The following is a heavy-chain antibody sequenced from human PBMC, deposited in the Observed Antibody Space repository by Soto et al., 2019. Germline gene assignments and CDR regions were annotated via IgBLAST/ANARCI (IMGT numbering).Heavy chain of an antibody. V-gene: IGHV1-18*01. D-gene: IGHD3-10*01. CDR3: ARHNYGSGITYFDY. J-gene: IGHJ4*02. CDR2: ISAYNGNT. Sequence: ASVKVSCKASGYTFTSYGISWVRQAPGQGLEWMGWISAYNGNTNYAQKLQGRVTITTDTSTSTAYMELRSLRSDDTAVYYCARHNYGSGITYFDYWGLGTLVTVSS. CDR1: GYTFTSYG.